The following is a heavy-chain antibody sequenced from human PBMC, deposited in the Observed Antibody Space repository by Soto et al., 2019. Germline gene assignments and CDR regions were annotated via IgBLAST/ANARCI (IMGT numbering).Heavy chain of an antibody. Sequence: QVQLQESGPGLVKPSGTLSLTCALSGASIITDNWWSWVRQPPVKEMEWIGEIYHSGNTNFNPSVTSQVTISVDTSKNQFSLTVSSVTAADTAIYYCARPSASSKLRGVVINWGQGTLVTVSS. CDR2: IYHSGNT. V-gene: IGHV4-4*02. J-gene: IGHJ4*02. CDR3: ARPSASSKLRGVVIN. D-gene: IGHD3-10*01. CDR1: GASIITDNW.